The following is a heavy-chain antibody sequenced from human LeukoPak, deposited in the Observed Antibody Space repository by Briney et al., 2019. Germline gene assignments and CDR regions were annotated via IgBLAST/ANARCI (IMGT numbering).Heavy chain of an antibody. CDR3: ARDLTYCGGDCYNIFDY. J-gene: IGHJ4*02. V-gene: IGHV3-48*03. CDR1: GFTFSSYE. D-gene: IGHD2-21*02. Sequence: GGSLRLSCAASGFTFSSYEMNWVRQAPGKGLEWVSYISSSGSTIYYADSVKGRFTISRDNAKNSLYLQMNSLRAEDTAVYYCARDLTYCGGDCYNIFDYWGQGTLVTVSS. CDR2: ISSSGSTI.